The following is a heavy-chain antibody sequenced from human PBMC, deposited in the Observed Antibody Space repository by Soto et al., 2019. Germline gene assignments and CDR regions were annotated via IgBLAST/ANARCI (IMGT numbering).Heavy chain of an antibody. Sequence: EVQLVESGGGLVQPGGSLRLSCAASGFTFSSYSMNWVRQAPGKGLEWVSYISSSSSTIYYADSVKGRFTISRDNAKNSLYLQMNSLRDEDTAVYYCAGDSSDDYYYYGMDVWGQGTTVTVSS. CDR3: AGDSSDDYYYYGMDV. V-gene: IGHV3-48*02. D-gene: IGHD2-2*01. CDR1: GFTFSSYS. J-gene: IGHJ6*02. CDR2: ISSSSSTI.